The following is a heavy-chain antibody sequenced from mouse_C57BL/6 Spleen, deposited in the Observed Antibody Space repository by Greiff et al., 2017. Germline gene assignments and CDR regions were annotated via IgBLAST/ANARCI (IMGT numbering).Heavy chain of an antibody. Sequence: VQLQQSGPELVKPGASVKISCKASGYSFTGYYMNWVKQSPEKSLEWIGEINPSTGGTTYNQKFKAKATLTVDKSSSTAYMQRKSLTSEDSAVYYCGRGGVYYGSSGFGYWGQGTTLTVSS. J-gene: IGHJ2*01. CDR2: INPSTGGT. V-gene: IGHV1-42*01. CDR3: GRGGVYYGSSGFGY. D-gene: IGHD1-1*01. CDR1: GYSFTGYY.